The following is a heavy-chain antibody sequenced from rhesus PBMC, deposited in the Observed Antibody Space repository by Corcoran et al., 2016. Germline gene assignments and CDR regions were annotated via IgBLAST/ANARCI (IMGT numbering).Heavy chain of an antibody. CDR2: IYGSTGST. CDR1: GSSISGNY. Sequence: QVQLQESGPGLVKPSETLSLTCAVSGSSISGNYWAWIRPPPGKGLEWIGYIYGSTGSTNCNPSLKSRVSISTDTSKNQFSLKLNSVTAADTAVYFCAQWDRGSALHWGQGVLGTVSS. D-gene: IGHD1-44*01. V-gene: IGHV4-147*01. CDR3: AQWDRGSALH. J-gene: IGHJ4*01.